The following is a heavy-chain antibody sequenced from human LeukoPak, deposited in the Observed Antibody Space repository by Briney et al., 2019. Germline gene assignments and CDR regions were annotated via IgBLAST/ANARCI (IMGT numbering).Heavy chain of an antibody. Sequence: SVKVSCKASGYTFTGYYMHWVRQAPGQGLEWMGWINPNSGGTNYAQKFQGRVTMTRDTSISTAYMELSRLRSEDTAVDYYARDFPSGVVVTAINNWFDPWGQGTLVTVSS. J-gene: IGHJ5*02. CDR2: INPNSGGT. D-gene: IGHD2-21*02. CDR3: ARDFPSGVVVTAINNWFDP. V-gene: IGHV1-2*02. CDR1: GYTFTGYY.